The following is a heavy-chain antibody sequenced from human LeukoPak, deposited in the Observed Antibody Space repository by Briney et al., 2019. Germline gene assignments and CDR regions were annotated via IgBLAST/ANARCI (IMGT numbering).Heavy chain of an antibody. CDR1: GGSISSSSYY. J-gene: IGHJ5*02. CDR2: IYYSGST. V-gene: IGHV4-39*01. CDR3: ARQRRSYSRYNWFDP. D-gene: IGHD3-10*01. Sequence: SETLSLTCTVSGGSISSSSYYWGWIRQPPGKGLEWIGSIYYSGSTYYNPSLKSRVTISVDTSKNQFSLKLSSVTAAGTAVYYCARQRRSYSRYNWFDPWGQGTLVTVSS.